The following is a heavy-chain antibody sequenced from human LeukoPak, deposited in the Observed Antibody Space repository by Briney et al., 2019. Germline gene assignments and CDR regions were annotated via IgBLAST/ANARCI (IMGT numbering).Heavy chain of an antibody. CDR3: ARDPYGDYETWFDP. D-gene: IGHD4-17*01. V-gene: IGHV3-7*03. CDR2: IKQDGSEK. J-gene: IGHJ5*02. CDR1: GFTFSSYW. Sequence: GGSLRLSCAASGFTFSSYWMSWVRQAPGKGLEWVANIKQDGSEKYYVDSVKGRFTISRDNAKNSLYLQMNSLRAEDTAVYYCARDPYGDYETWFDPWGRGTLVTVSS.